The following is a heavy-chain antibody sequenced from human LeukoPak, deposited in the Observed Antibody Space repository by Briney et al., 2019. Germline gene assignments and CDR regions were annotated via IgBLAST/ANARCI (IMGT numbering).Heavy chain of an antibody. J-gene: IGHJ4*02. D-gene: IGHD6-19*01. V-gene: IGHV3-7*01. CDR3: ARDSGYSSGWLDY. CDR2: IKQDGSEK. Sequence: GGSLRLSCAASGFTFSSYWMSWVRQAPGKGLEWVANIKQDGSEKYYVDSMKGRFTISRDNAKNSLYLQMNSLRAEDTAVYYCARDSGYSSGWLDYWGQGTLVTVSS. CDR1: GFTFSSYW.